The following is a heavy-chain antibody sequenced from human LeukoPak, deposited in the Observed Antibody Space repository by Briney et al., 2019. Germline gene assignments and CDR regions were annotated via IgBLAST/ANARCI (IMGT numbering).Heavy chain of an antibody. CDR1: GFTFSSYW. CDR2: IKQDGSEK. Sequence: PGGSLRLSCAASGFTFSSYWMSWVRQAPGKGLEWVANIKQDGSEKYYVDPVKGRSTISRDNAKNSLYLQMNSLRAEDTAVYYCARDKGIKGSCYSVCGWFDPWGQGTLVTVSS. V-gene: IGHV3-7*01. CDR3: ARDKGIKGSCYSVCGWFDP. D-gene: IGHD2-15*01. J-gene: IGHJ5*02.